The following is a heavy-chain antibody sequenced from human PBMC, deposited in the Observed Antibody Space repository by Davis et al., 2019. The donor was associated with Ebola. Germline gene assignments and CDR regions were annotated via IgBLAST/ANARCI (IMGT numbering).Heavy chain of an antibody. CDR2: IIPIFGTA. CDR1: GGTFSSYA. V-gene: IGHV1-69*05. Sequence: AASVKVSCKASGGTFSSYAISWVRQAPGQGLEWMGGIIPIFGTANYAQKLQGRVTMTTDTSTSTAYMELRSLRSDDTAVYYCARAITMIVVGNWFDPWGQGTLVTVSS. J-gene: IGHJ5*02. D-gene: IGHD3-22*01. CDR3: ARAITMIVVGNWFDP.